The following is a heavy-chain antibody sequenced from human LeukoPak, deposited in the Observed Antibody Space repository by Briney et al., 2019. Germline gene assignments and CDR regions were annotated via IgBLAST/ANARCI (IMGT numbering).Heavy chain of an antibody. CDR3: AEGSYNFDY. Sequence: GSLRLSCAASGFTFSSYAMSWVRQPPGKGLEWIGEINHSGSTNYNPSLKSRVTISVDTSKNQFSLKLSSVTAADTAVYYCAEGSYNFDYWGQGTLVTVSS. V-gene: IGHV4-34*08. D-gene: IGHD1-26*01. CDR2: INHSGST. CDR1: GFTFSSYA. J-gene: IGHJ4*02.